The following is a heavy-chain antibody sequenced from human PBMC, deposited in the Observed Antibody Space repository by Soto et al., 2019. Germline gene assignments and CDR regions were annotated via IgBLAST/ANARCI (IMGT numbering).Heavy chain of an antibody. Sequence: GASVKVSCKASGDTFTSYYMHWVRQAPGQGLEWMGIINPSGGSTSYAQKFQGRVTMTRNTSISTAYMELSSLRSEDTAVYYCARFRYCSSTSCIRITGSTDNYYYMDVWGKGTTVTVSS. CDR1: GDTFTSYY. J-gene: IGHJ6*03. V-gene: IGHV1-46*01. D-gene: IGHD2-2*01. CDR3: ARFRYCSSTSCIRITGSTDNYYYMDV. CDR2: INPSGGST.